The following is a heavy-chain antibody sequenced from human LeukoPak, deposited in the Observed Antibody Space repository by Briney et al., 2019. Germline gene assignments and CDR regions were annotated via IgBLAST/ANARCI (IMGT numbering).Heavy chain of an antibody. D-gene: IGHD3/OR15-3a*01. CDR1: RFTFDEYA. J-gene: IGHJ4*02. Sequence: PGGSLRLSCAVSRFTFDEYAMHWVRQAPGKGLEWVSGISWNSGLIDYADSVKGRFTISRDNAKNSLYLQMNSLKAEDTAFYYCAKVGIFGLVTYYFDYWGQGTLVTVSS. CDR3: AKVGIFGLVTYYFDY. V-gene: IGHV3-9*01. CDR2: ISWNSGLI.